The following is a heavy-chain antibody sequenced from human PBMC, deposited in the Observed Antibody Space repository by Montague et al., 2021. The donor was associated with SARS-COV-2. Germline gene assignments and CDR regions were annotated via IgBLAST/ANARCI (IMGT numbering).Heavy chain of an antibody. V-gene: IGHV4-61*01. Sequence: SETLSLTCSVSGGSVRSGSHYWSWIRQPPGKGLQWIGNVLYTGVTSFNPSLKSRLTMSVDSSKNEFSLNLRSVTAADTAVYYCAMTAVIRYQYYFDNWGQGTVVAVSS. D-gene: IGHD3-16*02. J-gene: IGHJ4*02. CDR3: AMTAVIRYQYYFDN. CDR2: VLYTGVT. CDR1: GGSVRSGSHY.